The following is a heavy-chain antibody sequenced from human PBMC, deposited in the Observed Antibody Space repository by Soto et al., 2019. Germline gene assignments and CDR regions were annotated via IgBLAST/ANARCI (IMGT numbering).Heavy chain of an antibody. J-gene: IGHJ6*02. V-gene: IGHV3-15*01. CDR3: TTDPITKGRGAPYYYYYYGMDV. Sequence: GGSLRLSCAASGFTFSNAWMSWVRQAPGKGLEWVGRIKSKTDGGTTDYAAPVKGRFTISRDDSKNTLYLQMNSMKTEDTAGYYCTTDPITKGRGAPYYYYYYGMDVWGQGTTVTVSS. CDR2: IKSKTDGGTT. CDR1: GFTFSNAW. D-gene: IGHD3-10*01.